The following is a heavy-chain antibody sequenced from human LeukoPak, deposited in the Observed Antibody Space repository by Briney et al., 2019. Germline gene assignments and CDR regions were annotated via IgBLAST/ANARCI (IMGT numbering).Heavy chain of an antibody. D-gene: IGHD6-13*01. CDR1: GGSISSSYYY. J-gene: IGHJ4*02. Sequence: SETLSLTCTVSGGSISSSYYYWGWIRQPPGKGLERIGEINHSGSTNLHPSLKSRVTISLDTSKNQFSLKLSSVTAADSAVYYCAARIAAAGQIDYWGQGTLVTVSS. CDR3: AARIAAAGQIDY. V-gene: IGHV4-39*07. CDR2: INHSGST.